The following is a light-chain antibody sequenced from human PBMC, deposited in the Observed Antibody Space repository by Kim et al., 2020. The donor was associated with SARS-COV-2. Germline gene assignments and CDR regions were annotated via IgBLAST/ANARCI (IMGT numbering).Light chain of an antibody. CDR2: GAS. J-gene: IGKJ5*01. CDR3: LQHNTYPIT. CDR1: QDIRND. Sequence: VSLRDRVTATCRASQDIRNDLGWYQQNPGRAPQRLIYGASSLQSVVPSRFSGSVSGTEFTLTISSLQPEDFATYFCLQHNTYPITFGQGTRLEIK. V-gene: IGKV1-17*01.